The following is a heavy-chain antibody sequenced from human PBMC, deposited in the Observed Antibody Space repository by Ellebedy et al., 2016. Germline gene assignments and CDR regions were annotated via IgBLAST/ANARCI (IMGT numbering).Heavy chain of an antibody. V-gene: IGHV5-51*01. J-gene: IGHJ3*02. Sequence: ESLKISXKASGYGFTTYWIGWVRQMPGKGLEWMGIIYPGDSDTRYSPSFQGQVTISADKSISTAYLQWSSLKASDTAMYYCAIGGSYYQPDAFDIWGQGTMVTVSS. CDR1: GYGFTTYW. D-gene: IGHD1-26*01. CDR2: IYPGDSDT. CDR3: AIGGSYYQPDAFDI.